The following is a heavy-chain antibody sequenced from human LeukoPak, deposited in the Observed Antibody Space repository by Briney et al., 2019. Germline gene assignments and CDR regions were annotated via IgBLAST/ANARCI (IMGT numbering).Heavy chain of an antibody. CDR1: GFTVISNY. J-gene: IGHJ3*02. CDR3: ARGGDSSGSIRSAFDI. Sequence: GGSLTLSFAASGFTVISNYMSWLRQAPGKGLDWVSVISSSGITYSADSVKGRFTISRDNSKNMVCLQMNSLRAEDTAVYYCARGGDSSGSIRSAFDIWGQGTMVTVSS. CDR2: ISSSGIT. D-gene: IGHD3-22*01. V-gene: IGHV3-53*01.